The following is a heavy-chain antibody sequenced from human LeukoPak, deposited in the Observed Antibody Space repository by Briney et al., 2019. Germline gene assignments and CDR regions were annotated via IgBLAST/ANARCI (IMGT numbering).Heavy chain of an antibody. CDR2: INPKTGIT. D-gene: IGHD6-6*01. Sequence: ASVKVSCKASGYTFATYYIHWVRQAPGQGLEWMGIINPKTGITNYAQKFQGRVTITRDTSASTVYMDLGSLKSEDTAVYYCARGYSSSSGALQHWGQGTLVTVSS. V-gene: IGHV1-46*01. J-gene: IGHJ1*01. CDR1: GYTFATYY. CDR3: ARGYSSSSGALQH.